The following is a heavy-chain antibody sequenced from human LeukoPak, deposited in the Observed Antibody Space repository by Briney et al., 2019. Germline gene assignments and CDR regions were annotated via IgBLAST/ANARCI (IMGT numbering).Heavy chain of an antibody. CDR3: ARHAPIRYCSSTSCHFEP. D-gene: IGHD2-2*01. V-gene: IGHV4-59*08. J-gene: IGHJ2*01. Sequence: PSETLSLTCTASGVSISSYYWSWIRQPPGKGLEWIAYIYYSGSTNYYPSPKSRVSTTSDTTTNKSPLLQISVPAADTTVYYYARHAPIRYCSSTSCHFEPWGRGTLVTVSS. CDR2: IYYSGST. CDR1: GVSISSYY.